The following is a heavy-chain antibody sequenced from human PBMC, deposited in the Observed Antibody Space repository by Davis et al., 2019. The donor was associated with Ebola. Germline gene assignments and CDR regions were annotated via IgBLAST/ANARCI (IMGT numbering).Heavy chain of an antibody. Sequence: MPSETLSLTCSVSGASISSYYWSWIRQPPGKGLEWIGYIYDSGNTNYNPSLKSRVTISVDTSRNQFSLKLSSVTAADTAVYYCAREPGIAVAHWGRGYYYYGMDVWGQGTTVTVSS. D-gene: IGHD6-19*01. V-gene: IGHV4-59*01. CDR2: IYDSGNT. CDR3: AREPGIAVAHWGRGYYYYGMDV. CDR1: GASISSYY. J-gene: IGHJ6*02.